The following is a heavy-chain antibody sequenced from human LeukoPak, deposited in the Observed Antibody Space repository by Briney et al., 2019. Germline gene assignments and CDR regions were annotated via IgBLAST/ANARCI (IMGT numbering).Heavy chain of an antibody. Sequence: ASVKVSCKASGYTFTNYAITWVRQAPGQGLEWMGWISAYDGSTNYAQKFQGRGTVTTDPSTSTAYMELRSLRSDDTAVYYCAREAGSGSWYPFDYWGQGTLVTVSS. CDR2: ISAYDGST. CDR1: GYTFTNYA. D-gene: IGHD6-13*01. J-gene: IGHJ4*02. V-gene: IGHV1-18*01. CDR3: AREAGSGSWYPFDY.